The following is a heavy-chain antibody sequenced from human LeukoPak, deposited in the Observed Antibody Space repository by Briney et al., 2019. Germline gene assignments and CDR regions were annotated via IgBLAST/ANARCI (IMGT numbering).Heavy chain of an antibody. CDR3: ARSRYCTTTSCRHFDY. Sequence: GESLQISCPGSGYSFTSYWIGWVRQMPGQGLEWMGIIYPADSDTRYSLSFQGQVTISADKSISTANLQWSSLKASDTAMYYCARSRYCTTTSCRHFDYWGQGTLVTVSS. D-gene: IGHD2-2*01. V-gene: IGHV5-51*01. CDR1: GYSFTSYW. CDR2: IYPADSDT. J-gene: IGHJ4*02.